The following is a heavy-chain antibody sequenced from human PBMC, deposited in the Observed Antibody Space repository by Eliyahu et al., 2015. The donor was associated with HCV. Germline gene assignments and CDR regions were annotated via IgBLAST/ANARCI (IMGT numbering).Heavy chain of an antibody. CDR2: IISDGSAT. CDR1: GFTFSRYW. D-gene: IGHD5-12*01. Sequence: EVQLVESGGGLVQPGGSLRLSCAASGFTFSRYWMHWVRQAPGKGLVWVPRIISDGSATDYADSVKGRFTVSRDNAKNTLYLQMDSLRAEDTAVYYCARRVPTDYYFDYWGQGTLVTVSS. V-gene: IGHV3-74*01. J-gene: IGHJ4*02. CDR3: ARRVPTDYYFDY.